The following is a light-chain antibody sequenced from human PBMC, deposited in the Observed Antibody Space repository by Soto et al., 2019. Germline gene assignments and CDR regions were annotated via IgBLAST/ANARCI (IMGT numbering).Light chain of an antibody. V-gene: IGKV1-5*03. CDR3: QQCDTYSGT. Sequence: DIQMTQSPSTLSASVGDRVTITCRASQSINTWLAWYQQKPGKAPKLLIYRASSLESGVPSRFSGSGSGTEFTLTISSLQPDDFSTYYCQQCDTYSGTFGPGTKVDIK. CDR2: RAS. CDR1: QSINTW. J-gene: IGKJ3*01.